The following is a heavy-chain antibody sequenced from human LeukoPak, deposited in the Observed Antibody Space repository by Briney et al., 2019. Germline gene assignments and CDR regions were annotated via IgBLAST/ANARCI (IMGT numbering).Heavy chain of an antibody. D-gene: IGHD3-16*01. V-gene: IGHV4-59*08. J-gene: IGHJ4*02. CDR2: SHYSGNT. Sequence: PSETLSLTCTVSGGSISSYYWSWIRQPPGKGLEWIGYSHYSGNTDYNPSLKSRVTISVDTSKNQFSLKLRSVTAADTAVYYCASVNYAFDYWGQGTLVTVSS. CDR1: GGSISSYY. CDR3: ASVNYAFDY.